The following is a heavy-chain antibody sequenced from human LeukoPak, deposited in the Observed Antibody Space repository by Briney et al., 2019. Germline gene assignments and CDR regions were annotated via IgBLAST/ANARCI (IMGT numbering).Heavy chain of an antibody. Sequence: PSETLSLTCTVSGGSISSSSYYWGWIRQPPGKGLEWIGSIYYSGSTYYNPSLKSRVTISVDTSKNQFSLKLSSVTAADTAVYYCARIKVVAATVWHFDYWGQGTLVTVSS. D-gene: IGHD2-15*01. CDR2: IYYSGST. CDR1: GGSISSSSYY. V-gene: IGHV4-39*07. CDR3: ARIKVVAATVWHFDY. J-gene: IGHJ4*02.